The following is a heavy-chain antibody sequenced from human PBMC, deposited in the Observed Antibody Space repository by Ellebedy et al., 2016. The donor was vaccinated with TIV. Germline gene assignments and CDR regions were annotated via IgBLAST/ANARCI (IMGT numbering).Heavy chain of an antibody. J-gene: IGHJ3*01. CDR2: IYYTGST. V-gene: IGHV4-39*01. CDR3: ARSIVVVSADPPEDRSFDV. D-gene: IGHD2-2*01. Sequence: SETLSLXXTVSGGSVSSGSYYWGWIRQPPGEGLEWIGTIYYTGSTFYSPSLQSRLSMSVDTSKNEFSLNLNSATAADTAVYNCARSIVVVSADPPEDRSFDVWGQGAMVTVSS. CDR1: GGSVSSGSYY.